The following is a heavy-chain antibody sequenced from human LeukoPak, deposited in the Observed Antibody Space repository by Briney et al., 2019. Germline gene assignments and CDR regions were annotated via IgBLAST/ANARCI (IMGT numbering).Heavy chain of an antibody. CDR2: ISGSGGST. Sequence: PGGSLRLSCAASGFTFSSYAMSWVRQAPGKGLEWVSAISGSGGSTYYADSVKGRFTISRDNSKNTLYLQMDSLRPEDTAVYFCAKEEAIATIGNWVDPWGQGTLVTVSS. J-gene: IGHJ5*02. CDR3: AKEEAIATIGNWVDP. V-gene: IGHV3-23*01. D-gene: IGHD2-2*02. CDR1: GFTFSSYA.